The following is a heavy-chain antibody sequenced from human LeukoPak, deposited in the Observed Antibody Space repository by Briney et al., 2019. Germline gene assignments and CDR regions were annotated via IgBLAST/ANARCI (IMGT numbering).Heavy chain of an antibody. CDR1: GFIFTNYF. CDR3: ARDNAIWAAMVPYYFDY. J-gene: IGHJ4*02. D-gene: IGHD5-18*01. Sequence: GGSLRLSCAASGFIFTNYFMSWVRQAPGRGLEWVASIKHDGSEKYYVDPVRGRFTISRDNTMNSLYLQMNSLRAEDTAVYYCARDNAIWAAMVPYYFDYWGQGTLVTVSS. CDR2: IKHDGSEK. V-gene: IGHV3-7*01.